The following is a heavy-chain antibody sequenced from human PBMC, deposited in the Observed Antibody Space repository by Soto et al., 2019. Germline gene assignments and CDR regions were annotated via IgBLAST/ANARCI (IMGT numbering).Heavy chain of an antibody. V-gene: IGHV3-30-3*01. CDR3: ARVARFLEWLLYSYYYYGMDA. CDR1: GFTFSSYA. CDR2: ISYDGSNK. Sequence: QVQLVESGGGVVQPGRSLRLSCAASGFTFSSYAMHWVRQAPGKGLEWVAVISYDGSNKYYADSVKGRFTISRDNSKNALYLQMSSLRAADTAVYYCARVARFLEWLLYSYYYYGMDAWGQGTTVTVSS. J-gene: IGHJ6*02. D-gene: IGHD3-3*01.